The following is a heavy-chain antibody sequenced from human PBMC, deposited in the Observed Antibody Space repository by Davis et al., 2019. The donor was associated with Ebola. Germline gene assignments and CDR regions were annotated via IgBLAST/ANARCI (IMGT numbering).Heavy chain of an antibody. V-gene: IGHV2-26*01. J-gene: IGHJ4*02. CDR1: GFSLSNARMG. CDR3: ARLRGDFWSGYLAPFDY. D-gene: IGHD3-3*01. CDR2: IFPNDEK. Sequence: SGATLAKLTEIFTLTCTVSGFSLSNARMGVSWIRQLPGKALEWLAHIFPNDEKSYSKSLNSRLTIPKDTSKSQVVLTMTNMDLVDTATYYCARLRGDFWSGYLAPFDYWGQGTLVTVSS.